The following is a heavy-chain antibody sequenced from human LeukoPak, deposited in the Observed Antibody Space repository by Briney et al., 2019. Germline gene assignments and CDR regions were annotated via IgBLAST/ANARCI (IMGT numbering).Heavy chain of an antibody. CDR1: GFAFSTYA. V-gene: IGHV3-21*01. Sequence: GGSLRLSCAASGFAFSTYAMNWVRQAPGKGLEWVSSISSSSSYIYYADSVKGRFTISRDNAKNSLYLQMNSLRAEDTAVYYCARTPLSPWYFDYWGQGTLVTVSS. CDR3: ARTPLSPWYFDY. J-gene: IGHJ4*02. CDR2: ISSSSSYI.